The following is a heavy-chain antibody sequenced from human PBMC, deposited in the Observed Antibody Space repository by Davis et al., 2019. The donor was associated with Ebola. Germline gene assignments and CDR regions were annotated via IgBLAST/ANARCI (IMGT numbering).Heavy chain of an antibody. V-gene: IGHV1-2*02. Sequence: ASVTVSCQASGYTFITYGIAWVRQAPGQGLEWMGWINPHGGGTKDAQRFQDRVNLTRDMSISTAYMDLSRLKSDDTAVYYCARGRSSSRWAFDIWGQRTMVTVSS. CDR3: ARGRSSSRWAFDI. CDR1: GYTFITYG. J-gene: IGHJ3*02. D-gene: IGHD6-13*01. CDR2: INPHGGGT.